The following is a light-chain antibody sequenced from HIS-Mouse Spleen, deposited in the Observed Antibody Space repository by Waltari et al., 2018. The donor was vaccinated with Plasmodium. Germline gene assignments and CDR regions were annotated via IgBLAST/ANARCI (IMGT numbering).Light chain of an antibody. V-gene: IGLV2-11*01. J-gene: IGLJ3*02. CDR3: CSYAGSYTWV. CDR2: DVS. Sequence: QSALTQPRSVSGSPGQSVTISCTGPSLDVGGYNYVSWYQQPPGKAPKLMIYDVSKRPSGVPDRFSGSKSGNTASLTISGLQAEDEADYYCCSYAGSYTWVFGGGTKLTVL. CDR1: SLDVGGYNY.